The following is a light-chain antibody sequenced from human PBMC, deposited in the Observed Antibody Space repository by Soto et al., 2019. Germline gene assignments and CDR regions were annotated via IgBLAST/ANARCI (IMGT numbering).Light chain of an antibody. CDR3: QQYNNWPT. V-gene: IGKV3-15*01. CDR1: QSVTSN. Sequence: EIVMTQSPSTVSVSPGDRVTLSCRASQSVTSNLAWYQQKPGQAPRLLIYGASTRATGIPARFSGSGSGTEFTLTISSLQSEDFAVYYRQQYNNWPTFGQGTKVDIK. CDR2: GAS. J-gene: IGKJ1*01.